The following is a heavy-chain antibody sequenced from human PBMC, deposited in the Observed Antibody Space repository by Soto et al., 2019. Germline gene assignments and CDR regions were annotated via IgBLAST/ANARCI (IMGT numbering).Heavy chain of an antibody. CDR3: ARHKGYCSSASCYGMDV. V-gene: IGHV5-51*01. Sequence: VESLKISCKGAGYSFSSYWIFCLRQVAVKVLEWMGTIYPGDSDTRYSPSFQGQVTISADKSISTAFLQWDSLKASDTAMYFCARHKGYCSSASCYGMDVWGQGATVTVSS. CDR2: IYPGDSDT. CDR1: GYSFSSYW. D-gene: IGHD2-15*01. J-gene: IGHJ6*02.